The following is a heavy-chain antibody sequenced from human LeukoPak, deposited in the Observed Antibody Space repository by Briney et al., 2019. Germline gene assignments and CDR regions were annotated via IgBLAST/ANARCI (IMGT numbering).Heavy chain of an antibody. CDR2: IIPIFGTA. CDR3: ASQTYYYDSSGYLFDY. J-gene: IGHJ4*02. CDR1: GGTFSSYA. D-gene: IGHD3-22*01. V-gene: IGHV1-69*06. Sequence: SVKVSCKASGGTFSSYAISWVRQAPGQGLEWMGGIIPIFGTANYAQKFQGRVTITADKSTSTAYMELSSLRSEDTAVYYCASQTYYYDSSGYLFDYWGQGTLVTVSS.